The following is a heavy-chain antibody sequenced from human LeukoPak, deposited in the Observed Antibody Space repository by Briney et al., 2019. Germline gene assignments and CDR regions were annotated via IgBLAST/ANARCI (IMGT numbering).Heavy chain of an antibody. D-gene: IGHD5-24*01. CDR1: GFAVSNNY. J-gene: IGHJ4*02. V-gene: IGHV3-66*04. CDR3: ARRGDGYKASLAY. CDR2: LYSGGTT. Sequence: GSLRLSCAASGFAVSNNYMSWVRQAPGKGLEWVSVLYSGGTTYYADSVKGRFTISRDISKNTLYLQMNSLRAEDTAVYYCARRGDGYKASLAYWGQGTLVTVSS.